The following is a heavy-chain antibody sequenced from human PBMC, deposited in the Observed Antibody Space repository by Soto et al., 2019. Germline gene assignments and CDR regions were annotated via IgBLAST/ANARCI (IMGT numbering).Heavy chain of an antibody. Sequence: SGTLSLTCAVSGGSISSCNWGGWIRQPPGKGLEWIGYIYYSGSTYYIPSLKSRVTISVDTSKNQSFLKLSSVTAADTAVYYCARDQGYDSSGYYPRPPDAFDIWGQGTMVTVSS. CDR3: ARDQGYDSSGYYPRPPDAFDI. D-gene: IGHD3-22*01. CDR2: IYYSGST. CDR1: GGSISSCNW. V-gene: IGHV4-30-4*01. J-gene: IGHJ3*02.